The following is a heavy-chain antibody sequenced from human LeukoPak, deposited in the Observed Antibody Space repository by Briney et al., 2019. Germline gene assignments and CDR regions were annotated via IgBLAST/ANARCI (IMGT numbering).Heavy chain of an antibody. V-gene: IGHV1-24*01. CDR1: GYTLTELS. Sequence: ASVKVSCKVSGYTLTELSMHWVRQAPGKGLEWMGGFDPEDGETNYAQKFQGRVTITTDESTSTAYMELSSLRSEDTAVYYCASSAAGTAFDIWGQGTMVTVSS. J-gene: IGHJ3*02. CDR2: FDPEDGET. D-gene: IGHD6-13*01. CDR3: ASSAAGTAFDI.